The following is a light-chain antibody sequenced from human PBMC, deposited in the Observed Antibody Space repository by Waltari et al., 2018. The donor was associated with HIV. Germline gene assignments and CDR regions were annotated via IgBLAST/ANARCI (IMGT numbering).Light chain of an antibody. CDR1: SSDVGSYNL. CDR2: EVN. CDR3: CSYAGSRTLWV. Sequence: QSALTQPASVSGSPGQSITISCTGTSSDVGSYNLVSWDQQHPGKAPKLMIYEVNKRPSGVSIRFSGSRSGITASLTIAGLQAEDEADYYCCSYAGSRTLWVFGGGTKVTVL. J-gene: IGLJ3*02. V-gene: IGLV2-23*02.